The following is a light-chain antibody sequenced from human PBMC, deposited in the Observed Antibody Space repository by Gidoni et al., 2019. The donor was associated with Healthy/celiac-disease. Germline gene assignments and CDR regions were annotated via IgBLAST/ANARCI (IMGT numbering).Light chain of an antibody. Sequence: QSALTQPASVSGSPGQSITISCTGTSSDVGGYNYVSWYQQHPGNAPKLMIYEVSNRPSGVSNRFSGSKSGNTASLTISGLQAEDEADYYCSSYTSSSTWDFGTGTKVTVL. CDR2: EVS. CDR1: SSDVGGYNY. CDR3: SSYTSSSTWD. J-gene: IGLJ1*01. V-gene: IGLV2-14*01.